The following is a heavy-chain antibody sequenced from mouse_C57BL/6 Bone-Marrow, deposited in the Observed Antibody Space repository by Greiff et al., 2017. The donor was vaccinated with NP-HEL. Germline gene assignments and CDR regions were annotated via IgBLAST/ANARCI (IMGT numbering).Heavy chain of an antibody. D-gene: IGHD2-3*01. CDR3: ARRGYDGYYDWYFDV. Sequence: EVQLVESGPELVKPGASVKIPCKASGYTFTDYNMDWVKQSHGKSLEWIGDINPNNGGTIYNQKFKGKATLTVDKSSSTAYMELRSLTSEDTAVYYCARRGYDGYYDWYFDVWGTGTTVTVSS. CDR2: INPNNGGT. CDR1: GYTFTDYN. J-gene: IGHJ1*03. V-gene: IGHV1-18*01.